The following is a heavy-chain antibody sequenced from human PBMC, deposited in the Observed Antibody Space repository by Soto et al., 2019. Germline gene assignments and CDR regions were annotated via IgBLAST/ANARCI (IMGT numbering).Heavy chain of an antibody. Sequence: QVQLVQSGAEVKKPGSSMKVSCKASGGTFSSYAISWVRQAPGQGLEWMGGIIPIFGTANYAQKFQGRVTITADESTSTAYMELSSLRSEDTAVYYCARAPPLVFGDYKYYGMDVWGQGTTVTVSS. CDR2: IIPIFGTA. D-gene: IGHD4-17*01. CDR1: GGTFSSYA. V-gene: IGHV1-69*01. J-gene: IGHJ6*02. CDR3: ARAPPLVFGDYKYYGMDV.